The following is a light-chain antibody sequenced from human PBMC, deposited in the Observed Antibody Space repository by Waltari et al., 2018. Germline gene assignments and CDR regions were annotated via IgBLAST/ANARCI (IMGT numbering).Light chain of an antibody. V-gene: IGKV1-5*03. Sequence: DIQMTQSPSTLSASVGNRSSISCRASQSISNWLAWYQQKPGKAPKLLIYKASTLSSGGPSRFSGSGSWTTFTLTIISLQPDDFAAYYCQQYNSYSLLSFGGGTKVEIK. J-gene: IGKJ4*01. CDR2: KAS. CDR1: QSISNW. CDR3: QQYNSYSLLS.